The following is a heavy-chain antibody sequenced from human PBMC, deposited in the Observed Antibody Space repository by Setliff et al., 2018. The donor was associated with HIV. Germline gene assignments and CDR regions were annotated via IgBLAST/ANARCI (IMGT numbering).Heavy chain of an antibody. CDR3: ARGTSAGY. Sequence: PSETLSLTCIVSGGPMISSSHYWVWIRQPPGKGLEWIGTMYYSGSTNYNPSLKSRVTISVDTSKNQFSLKLSSVTAADTAVYYCARGTSAGYWGQGTLVTVSS. V-gene: IGHV4-61*05. CDR1: GGPMISSSHY. D-gene: IGHD3-3*01. J-gene: IGHJ4*02. CDR2: MYYSGST.